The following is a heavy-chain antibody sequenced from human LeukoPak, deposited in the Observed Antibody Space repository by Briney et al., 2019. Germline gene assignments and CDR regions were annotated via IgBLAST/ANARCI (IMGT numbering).Heavy chain of an antibody. CDR3: AKEMGTTYYYYGMDV. Sequence: GRSLRLPCAASGFTFSSYGMHWVRQAPGKGLEWVAVISYDGSNKYYADSVKGRFTISRDNSKNTLYLQMNSLRAEDTAVYYCAKEMGTTYYYYGMDVWGQGTTVTVSS. D-gene: IGHD7-27*01. CDR1: GFTFSSYG. J-gene: IGHJ6*02. V-gene: IGHV3-30*18. CDR2: ISYDGSNK.